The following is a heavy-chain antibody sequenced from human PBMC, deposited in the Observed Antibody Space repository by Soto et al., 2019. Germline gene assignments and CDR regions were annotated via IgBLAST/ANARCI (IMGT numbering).Heavy chain of an antibody. Sequence: QVQLQESGPGLVKPSQTLSLTCTVSGGSISSGGYYWSWIRQHPGKGLEWIGYIYYSGSTYYNPSLKARVTVSGDPAKIQCSRTLSSVTATNTGVYYWASAVAGTTGEEACDLWGEGTMVAVSS. V-gene: IGHV4-31*03. J-gene: IGHJ3*01. CDR2: IYYSGST. CDR1: GGSISSGGYY. CDR3: ASAVAGTTGEEACDL. D-gene: IGHD1-1*01.